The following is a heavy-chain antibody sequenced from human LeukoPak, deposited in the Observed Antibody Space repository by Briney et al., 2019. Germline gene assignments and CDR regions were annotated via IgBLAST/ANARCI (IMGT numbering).Heavy chain of an antibody. CDR2: ISGSGGST. J-gene: IGHJ4*02. Sequence: GGSLRLSCAASGFTFSNYWMSWVRQAPGKGLEGVSVISGSGGSTYSAESVKGRFTISRDNSKNTLYLQMNSLRVEDTAVYYCAKGPRASGWTYFDYWGQGTLVTVSS. D-gene: IGHD6-19*01. V-gene: IGHV3-23*01. CDR3: AKGPRASGWTYFDY. CDR1: GFTFSNYW.